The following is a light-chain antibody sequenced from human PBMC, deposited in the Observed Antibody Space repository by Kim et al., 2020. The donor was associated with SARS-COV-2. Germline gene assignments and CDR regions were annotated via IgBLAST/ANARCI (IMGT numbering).Light chain of an antibody. CDR1: SSDVGGYTY. Sequence: GPSVAISCPGSSSDVGGYTYVSWYQQYPGKAPRLIISEVSKRPSGVPDRFSGSKSANTASLTISGLQAEDEADYYCCSYAGSHALIFGGGTQLTVL. CDR3: CSYAGSHALI. J-gene: IGLJ2*01. CDR2: EVS. V-gene: IGLV2-11*01.